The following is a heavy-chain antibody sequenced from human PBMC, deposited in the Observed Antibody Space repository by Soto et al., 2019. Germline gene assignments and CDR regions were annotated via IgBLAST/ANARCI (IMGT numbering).Heavy chain of an antibody. CDR3: ARDSEWLTLGAENFQY. Sequence: QVHLVQSGAEVKRPGASVKVSCTASGYRFTDYAIHWVRQAPGQRPEWMGWINPDNGYTKYSQRFQGRLTISTNTSATTAYMELTSLNSEDTGVFYCARDSEWLTLGAENFQYWGQGTLVTVTS. V-gene: IGHV1-3*01. J-gene: IGHJ1*01. CDR1: GYRFTDYA. D-gene: IGHD6-19*01. CDR2: INPDNGYT.